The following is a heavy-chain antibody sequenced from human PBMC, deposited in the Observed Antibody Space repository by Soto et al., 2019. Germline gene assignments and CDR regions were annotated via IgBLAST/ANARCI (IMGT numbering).Heavy chain of an antibody. D-gene: IGHD2-8*02. J-gene: IGHJ4*02. CDR3: AAPACSATWCSPSHNLDH. V-gene: IGHV1-69*09. Sequence: QVQLVQSGAEVKKPESSVKVSCKTSGGTFVRHVISWVRQAPGQGPEWMGKINPLSGISNYAQKFQDRVTFSADTDSSNASMELSSLRSDDTAVYYCAAPACSATWCSPSHNLDHWGQGTLVTVSS. CDR1: GGTFVRHV. CDR2: INPLSGIS.